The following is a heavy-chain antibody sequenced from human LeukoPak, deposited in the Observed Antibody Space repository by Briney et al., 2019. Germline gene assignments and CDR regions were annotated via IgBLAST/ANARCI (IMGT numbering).Heavy chain of an antibody. D-gene: IGHD3-10*01. CDR1: GFTFSNAW. Sequence: GGSLRLSCAASGFTFSNAWKSWVRQAPGKGLEWVGRIKSKTDGGTTDYAAPVKGRFTISRDDSKNTLYPQMISLKTEDTAVYYCTTAMVRGVMFDYWGQGTLVTVSS. V-gene: IGHV3-15*01. CDR2: IKSKTDGGTT. J-gene: IGHJ4*02. CDR3: TTAMVRGVMFDY.